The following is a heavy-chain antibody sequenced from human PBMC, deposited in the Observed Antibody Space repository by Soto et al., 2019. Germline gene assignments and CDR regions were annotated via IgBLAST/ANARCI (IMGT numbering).Heavy chain of an antibody. CDR2: IDPSDSYT. Sequence: PGESLKISCKGSGYSFTSYWITWVRQMPGKGLERMGRIDPSDSYTNYSPSFQGHVTISADKSISTAYVQWSSLKASDTAMSCCARRRMYYHDTSGQGYFDLWGRGTLVTVSS. CDR3: ARRRMYYHDTSGQGYFDL. CDR1: GYSFTSYW. J-gene: IGHJ2*01. D-gene: IGHD3-22*01. V-gene: IGHV5-10-1*01.